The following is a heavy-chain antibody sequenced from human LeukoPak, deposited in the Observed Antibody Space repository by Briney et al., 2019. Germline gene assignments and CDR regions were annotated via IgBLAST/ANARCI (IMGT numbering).Heavy chain of an antibody. Sequence: SETLSLTCTVSGGSINSGGYYWSWIRQYPGKGQEWIGYIHYSGSTYYNPSLKSRVTISVDTSKNQLSLKLSSVTAADAAVYYCARDEGYCSGGSCFNGWFDPWGQGTVVTVSS. D-gene: IGHD2-15*01. CDR2: IHYSGST. J-gene: IGHJ5*02. V-gene: IGHV4-31*03. CDR3: ARDEGYCSGGSCFNGWFDP. CDR1: GGSINSGGYY.